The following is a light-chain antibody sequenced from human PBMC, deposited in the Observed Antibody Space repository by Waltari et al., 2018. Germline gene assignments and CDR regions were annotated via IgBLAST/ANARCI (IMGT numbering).Light chain of an antibody. CDR3: SSYASSGTLV. CDR2: DVN. J-gene: IGLJ1*01. CDR1: RSDVGGYIF. Sequence: QSALTPPASVSGSPGQSITIPCTGTRSDVGGYIFSSWYQVHPGKVPTLIIYDVNRRPSGVSNRFSASKSGNTASLTISGLQAEDEADFYCSSYASSGTLVFGSGTKVTVL. V-gene: IGLV2-14*01.